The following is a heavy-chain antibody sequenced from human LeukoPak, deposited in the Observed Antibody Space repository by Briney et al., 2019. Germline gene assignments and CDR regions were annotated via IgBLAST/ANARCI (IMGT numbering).Heavy chain of an antibody. Sequence: GGSLRLSCAASGFTFDDYGMSWVRQAPGKGLEWVSGINWNGGSTGYADSVKGRFTSSRDNAKNSLYLQMSSLRAEDTALYYCARDRRAGTTGKRYYFDYWGQGTLVTVSS. CDR3: ARDRRAGTTGKRYYFDY. CDR1: GFTFDDYG. J-gene: IGHJ4*02. V-gene: IGHV3-20*04. CDR2: INWNGGST. D-gene: IGHD1-7*01.